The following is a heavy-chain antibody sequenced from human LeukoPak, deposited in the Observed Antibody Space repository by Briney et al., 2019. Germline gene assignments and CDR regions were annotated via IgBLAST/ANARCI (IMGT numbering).Heavy chain of an antibody. CDR1: GFTFSSYD. Sequence: GGSLRLSCAASGFTFSSYDMSWVRQAPGKGLEWVSAISAGGGSTYYADSVKGRFTISRDNSKKTLYLQMNSLRAEDTAVYYCAKAGSMVRGVITIDYWGQGTLVTVSS. V-gene: IGHV3-23*01. CDR3: AKAGSMVRGVITIDY. CDR2: ISAGGGST. J-gene: IGHJ4*02. D-gene: IGHD3-10*01.